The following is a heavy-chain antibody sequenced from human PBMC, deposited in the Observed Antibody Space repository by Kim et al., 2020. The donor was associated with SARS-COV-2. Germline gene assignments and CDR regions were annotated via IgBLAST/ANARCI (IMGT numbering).Heavy chain of an antibody. V-gene: IGHV5-51*01. CDR3: ARTGGYSYGLLDY. D-gene: IGHD5-18*01. Sequence: SPYCQGQVTISADKSISTAYLQWSSLKASDTAMYYCARTGGYSYGLLDYWGQGTLVTVSS. J-gene: IGHJ4*02.